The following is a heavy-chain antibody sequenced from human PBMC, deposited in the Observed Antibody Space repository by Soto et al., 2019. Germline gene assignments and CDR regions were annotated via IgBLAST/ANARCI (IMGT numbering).Heavy chain of an antibody. CDR3: ARDPALVVIDNWFDP. V-gene: IGHV3-21*01. Sequence: EVQLVESGGGLVKPGGSLRLSCAASGFTFSSYSVNWVRQAPGKGLEWVSSISSSSSYIYYADSVKGRFTISRDNAKNSLYLQMNSLRAEDTAVYYCARDPALVVIDNWFDPWGQGTLVTVSS. D-gene: IGHD3-22*01. J-gene: IGHJ5*02. CDR2: ISSSSSYI. CDR1: GFTFSSYS.